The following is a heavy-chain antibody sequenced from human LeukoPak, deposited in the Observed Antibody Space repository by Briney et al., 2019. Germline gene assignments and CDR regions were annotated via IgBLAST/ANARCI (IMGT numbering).Heavy chain of an antibody. J-gene: IGHJ4*02. CDR2: IYASGST. V-gene: IGHV4-4*07. D-gene: IGHD6-6*01. CDR1: GGSISSYY. CDR3: ARDSNLEYSSSRGLRR. Sequence: ASETLSLTCTVSGGSISSYYWSWLRQPAGKGLEWIGRIYASGSTYYNPSLKSRVTMSVDTSKNQFSLRLTTVTAADTAVYYCARDSNLEYSSSRGLRRWGQGTLVTVSS.